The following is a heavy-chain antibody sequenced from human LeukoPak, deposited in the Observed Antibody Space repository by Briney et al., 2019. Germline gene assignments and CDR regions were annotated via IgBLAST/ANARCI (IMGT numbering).Heavy chain of an antibody. D-gene: IGHD2-15*01. CDR3: ARVDGYCSGGSCYRFFDY. CDR2: ISYSGST. V-gene: IGHV4-59*01. CDR1: GGSISTYS. J-gene: IGHJ4*02. Sequence: SETLSLTCTVSGGSISTYSWSWIRQPPGKGLEWIGYISYSGSTNNNPSLKSRVTISVDTSKNQFSLKLSSVTAADTAVYYCARVDGYCSGGSCYRFFDYWGQGTLVTVSS.